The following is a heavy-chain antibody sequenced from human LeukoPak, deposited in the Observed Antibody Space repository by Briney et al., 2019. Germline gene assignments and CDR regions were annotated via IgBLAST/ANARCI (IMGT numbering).Heavy chain of an antibody. Sequence: GASVSVSCKASGYTFTGYCMHWVRQAPGQGLELMGWINPNSGGTNYAQKFQGRVTMTRDTSISTAYMELSRLRSDDTAVYYCARDGMSIAAAGATYYYGMDVWGQGTTVTVSS. CDR2: INPNSGGT. V-gene: IGHV1-2*02. CDR3: ARDGMSIAAAGATYYYGMDV. D-gene: IGHD6-13*01. CDR1: GYTFTGYC. J-gene: IGHJ6*02.